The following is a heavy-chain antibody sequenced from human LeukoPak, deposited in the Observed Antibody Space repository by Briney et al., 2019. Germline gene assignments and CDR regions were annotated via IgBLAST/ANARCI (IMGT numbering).Heavy chain of an antibody. CDR2: INTDGSTT. Sequence: GGSLRLSCAASGFTFRRYYMHWVRQAPGKGLVWVTRINTDGSTTTYADSVKGRFTISRDNSENTLFLQMSSLRAEDTAVYYCASGGIYYGAAFDFWGQGSLVTVSA. CDR3: ASGGIYYGAAFDF. V-gene: IGHV3-74*01. D-gene: IGHD1-26*01. J-gene: IGHJ4*02. CDR1: GFTFRRYY.